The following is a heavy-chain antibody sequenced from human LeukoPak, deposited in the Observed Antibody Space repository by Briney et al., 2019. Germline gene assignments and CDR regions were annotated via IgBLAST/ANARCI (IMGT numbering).Heavy chain of an antibody. J-gene: IGHJ4*02. CDR1: GYSFTSYW. Sequence: GESLKISCKGPGYSFTSYWIGWVRQMPGKGLEWMGIISPGDSDTRYSPSFQGQVTTSADKSISTAYLQWSSLKASDTAMYYCARQSITGTTASDYWGQGTLVTVSS. CDR3: ARQSITGTTASDY. CDR2: ISPGDSDT. V-gene: IGHV5-51*01. D-gene: IGHD1-7*01.